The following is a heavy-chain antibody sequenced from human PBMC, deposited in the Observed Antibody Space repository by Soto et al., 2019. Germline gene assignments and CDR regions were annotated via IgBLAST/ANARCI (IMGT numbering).Heavy chain of an antibody. CDR2: ISCSTSYI. V-gene: IGHV3-21*01. CDR3: ARVVDYCEPSYYYGMDV. D-gene: IGHD3-22*01. J-gene: IGHJ6*02. Sequence: EVQLVESGGGLVKPGGSLRLSCAASGFTFSSYSMNWVRQAPGKGLEWVSSISCSTSYIYYADSVKGRFTISRDNAKNSLYLQMNSLRAEDTAVNYCARVVDYCEPSYYYGMDVWGQGTTVTVSS. CDR1: GFTFSSYS.